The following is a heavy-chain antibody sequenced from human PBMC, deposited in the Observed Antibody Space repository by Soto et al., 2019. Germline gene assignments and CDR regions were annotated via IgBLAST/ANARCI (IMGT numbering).Heavy chain of an antibody. CDR1: GGSISNYH. V-gene: IGHV4-59*01. J-gene: IGHJ4*02. D-gene: IGHD3-3*01. Sequence: PSETLSLACSVSGGSISNYHWRWIRQPPGKGLEWIGYISYTGSTNYSPSLKSRVTMLLATSKKQFSLKLSSVTAADTAVYYCARVAADAYWSGYDDYWGQGTLVTVSS. CDR2: ISYTGST. CDR3: ARVAADAYWSGYDDY.